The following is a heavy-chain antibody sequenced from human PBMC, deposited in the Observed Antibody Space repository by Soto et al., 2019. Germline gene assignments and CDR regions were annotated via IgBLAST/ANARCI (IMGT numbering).Heavy chain of an antibody. V-gene: IGHV4-31*03. CDR2: IYYSGST. J-gene: IGHJ4*02. CDR3: AREVVPDVDTAMVPFFDY. CDR1: GGSISSGGYY. D-gene: IGHD5-18*01. Sequence: PSETLSLTCTVSGGSISSGGYYWSWIRQHPGKGLEWIGYIYYSGSTYYNPSLKSRVTISVDTSKNQFSLKLSSVTAADTAVYYCAREVVPDVDTAMVPFFDYWGQGTLVTVSS.